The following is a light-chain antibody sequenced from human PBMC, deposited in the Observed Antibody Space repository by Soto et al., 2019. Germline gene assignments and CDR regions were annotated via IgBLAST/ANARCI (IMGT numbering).Light chain of an antibody. CDR3: QQYGSSPPT. CDR2: GAS. V-gene: IGKV3-20*01. CDR1: QSVSSSY. Sequence: SASVGDRATLSCRASQSVSSSYLAWYQQKPGQAPRLLIYGASSRATGIPDRFSGSGSGTDFTLTISRLEPEDFAVYYCQQYGSSPPTFGPGTKVDIK. J-gene: IGKJ3*01.